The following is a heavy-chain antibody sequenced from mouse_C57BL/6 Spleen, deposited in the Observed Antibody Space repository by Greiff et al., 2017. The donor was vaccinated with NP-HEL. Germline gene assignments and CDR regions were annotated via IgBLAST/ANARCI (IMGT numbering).Heavy chain of an antibody. CDR2: IWTGGGT. D-gene: IGHD1-1*01. J-gene: IGHJ4*01. CDR3: ARRLSSSYSYYAMDY. CDR1: GFSLTSYA. V-gene: IGHV2-9-1*01. Sequence: VKLVESGPGLVAPSQSLSITCTVSGFSLTSYAISWVRQPPGKGLEWLGVIWTGGGTNYNSALKSRLSISKDNSKSQVFLKMNSLQTDDTARYYCARRLSSSYSYYAMDYWGQGTSVTVSS.